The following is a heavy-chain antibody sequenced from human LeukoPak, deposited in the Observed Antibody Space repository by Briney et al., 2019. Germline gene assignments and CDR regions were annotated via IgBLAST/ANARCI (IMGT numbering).Heavy chain of an antibody. J-gene: IGHJ4*02. CDR1: GGSISSGDYY. CDR3: ARDLETGDSGY. V-gene: IGHV4-30-4*01. D-gene: IGHD7-27*01. Sequence: ASQTLSLTCTVSGGSISSGDYYWSWIRQPPGKGLEWIGYIYYSGSTYYNPSLKSRVTISVDTSKNQFSLKLSSVTAADTAVYYCARDLETGDSGYWGQGTLVTVSS. CDR2: IYYSGST.